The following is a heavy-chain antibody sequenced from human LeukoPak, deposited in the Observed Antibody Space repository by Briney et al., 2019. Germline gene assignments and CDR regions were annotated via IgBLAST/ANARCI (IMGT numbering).Heavy chain of an antibody. D-gene: IGHD5-24*01. CDR2: ISSSSSYI. V-gene: IGHV3-21*01. CDR1: GFTFSSYS. Sequence: GGSLRLSCAASGFTFSSYSMNWVRQAPGKGLEWVSSISSSSSYIYYADSVKGRFTISRDNAKNSLYLQMNSLRAEDTAVYYCARDKGERWLQKYMDVWRKGTTVTVSS. CDR3: ARDKGERWLQKYMDV. J-gene: IGHJ6*03.